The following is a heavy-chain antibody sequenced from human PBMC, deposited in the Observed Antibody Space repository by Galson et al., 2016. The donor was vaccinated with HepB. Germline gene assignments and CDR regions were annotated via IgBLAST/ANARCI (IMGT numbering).Heavy chain of an antibody. CDR2: IDRDDDN. D-gene: IGHD5-24*01. CDR1: GFSLSTSGMS. CDR3: ARLRESYYLDH. V-gene: IGHV2-70*11. J-gene: IGHJ4*02. Sequence: PALVKPTQTLTLTCTFSGFSLSTSGMSVNWIRQPSGKALEWLARIDRDDDNYYSKSLKTRLTISKETSKNQVVLRMTNTDPADTATYFCARLRESYYLDHWGQGSRVTVSS.